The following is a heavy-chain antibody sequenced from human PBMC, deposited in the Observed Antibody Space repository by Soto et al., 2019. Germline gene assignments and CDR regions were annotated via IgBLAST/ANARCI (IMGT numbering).Heavy chain of an antibody. D-gene: IGHD6-13*01. CDR2: ISAYNGNT. V-gene: IGHV1-18*01. CDR3: ARDAPTIAAQDDY. J-gene: IGHJ4*02. CDR1: GYTFTSYG. Sequence: QVQLVQSGAEVKKPGASVKVSCKASGYTFTSYGISWVRQAPGQGLEWMGWISAYNGNTNYAQKLQGRVTMTTDTSTSTASMVLRSLRTDDTAVYYCARDAPTIAAQDDYWGQGALVTVSS.